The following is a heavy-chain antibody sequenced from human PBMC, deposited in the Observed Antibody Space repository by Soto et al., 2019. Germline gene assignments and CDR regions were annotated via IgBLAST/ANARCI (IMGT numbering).Heavy chain of an antibody. D-gene: IGHD1-26*01. V-gene: IGHV5-51*01. CDR1: GYNFTNYW. CDR3: ARQEGATVLLYNGMDV. J-gene: IGHJ6*02. CDR2: FYPGDSDT. Sequence: GESLKISCKGSGYNFTNYWFGWVRQMPGQGLEWMGIFYPGDSDTRHSPSFQGQVTISADNSISAAYLQSRSLTASNTAMYYCARQEGATVLLYNGMDVWGQGTTVTVSS.